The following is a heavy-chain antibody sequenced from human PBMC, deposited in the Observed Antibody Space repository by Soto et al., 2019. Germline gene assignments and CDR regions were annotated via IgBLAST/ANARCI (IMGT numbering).Heavy chain of an antibody. CDR2: INTNTGGT. J-gene: IGHJ5*02. CDR1: GYTFTGYF. Sequence: QVQLVQSGAEVKKPGASVKVSCMASGYTFTGYFIHWVREVPGQGLEYMGWINTNTGGTDYDQKFQGRVTMTRDTSISTVFMEMQTLTSDYTAVYYCESVASCAARDWFDPWGQGTMVTVSS. D-gene: IGHD2-15*01. V-gene: IGHV1-2*02. CDR3: ESVASCAARDWFDP.